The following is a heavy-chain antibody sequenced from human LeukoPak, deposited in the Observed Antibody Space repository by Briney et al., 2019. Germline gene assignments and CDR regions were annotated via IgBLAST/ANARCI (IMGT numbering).Heavy chain of an antibody. J-gene: IGHJ3*01. CDR1: GFTVSSKY. CDR3: ARDNVRAFDF. V-gene: IGHV3-33*08. Sequence: GGSLRLSCAASGFTVSSKYMSWVRQAPGKGLEWVAVIWYDGSNKYYADSVKGRITLSRDNSKNTLYLQMNSLRAEDTAVYYCARDNVRAFDFWGQGTLVTVSS. CDR2: IWYDGSNK. D-gene: IGHD3-10*01.